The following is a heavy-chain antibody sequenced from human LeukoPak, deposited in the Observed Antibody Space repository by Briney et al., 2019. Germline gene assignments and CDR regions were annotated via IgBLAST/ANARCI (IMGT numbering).Heavy chain of an antibody. V-gene: IGHV3-48*03. CDR1: GFTFSNYE. CDR3: ASLLGYCSSTSCSTAYYYYYMDV. Sequence: PGGSLRLSCAASGFTFSNYEMNWVRQAPGKGLEWVSYISSGGGSIYYADSVKGRFTISRDNAKTSLYLQMNSLRAEDTAVYYCASLLGYCSSTSCSTAYYYYYMDVWGKGTTVTVSS. CDR2: ISSGGGSI. D-gene: IGHD2-2*01. J-gene: IGHJ6*03.